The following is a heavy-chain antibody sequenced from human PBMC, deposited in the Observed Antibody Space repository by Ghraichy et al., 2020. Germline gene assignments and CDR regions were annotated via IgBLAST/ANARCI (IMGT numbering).Heavy chain of an antibody. CDR1: GFTFSSYG. J-gene: IGHJ5*02. V-gene: IGHV3-33*01. D-gene: IGHD2-15*01. CDR3: ARSGELSCSGGSCTRDFDP. Sequence: GSLRLSCAASGFTFSSYGMHWVRQAPGKGLEWVAVIWYDGSNKYYADSVKGRFTISRDNSKNTLYLQMNSLRAEDTAVYYCARSGELSCSGGSCTRDFDPWGQGTLVTVSS. CDR2: IWYDGSNK.